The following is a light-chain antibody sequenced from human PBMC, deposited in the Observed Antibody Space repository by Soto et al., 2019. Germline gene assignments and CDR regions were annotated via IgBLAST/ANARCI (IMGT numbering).Light chain of an antibody. CDR1: SGSVSTSYY. J-gene: IGLJ1*01. CDR2: NTN. CDR3: VLYMGSGIVV. Sequence: QTVVTQEPSFSVSPGRTVTLTCGLNSGSVSTSYYPSWYQQTPGQAPRTLIYNTNTRSSGVPNRFSGSILGNKAPLTITGANAHAESDYYCVLYMGSGIVVFGTGTKLTVL. V-gene: IGLV8-61*01.